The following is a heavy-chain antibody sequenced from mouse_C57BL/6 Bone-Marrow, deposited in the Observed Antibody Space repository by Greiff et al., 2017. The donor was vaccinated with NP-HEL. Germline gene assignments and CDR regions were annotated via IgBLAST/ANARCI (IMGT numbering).Heavy chain of an antibody. CDR1: GYSITSDY. V-gene: IGHV3-8*01. CDR2: ISYSGST. D-gene: IGHD1-1*01. J-gene: IGHJ4*01. Sequence: DVKLVESGPGLAKPSQTLSLTCSVTGYSITSDYWNWIRKFPGNKLEYMGYISYSGSTYYNPSLKSRISITRDTSKNQYYLQLNSVTTEDTATYYCARWYYGSSYAYAMDYWGQGTSVTVSS. CDR3: ARWYYGSSYAYAMDY.